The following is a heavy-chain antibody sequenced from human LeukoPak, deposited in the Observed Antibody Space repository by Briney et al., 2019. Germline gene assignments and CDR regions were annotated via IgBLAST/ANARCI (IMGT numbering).Heavy chain of an antibody. J-gene: IGHJ3*02. V-gene: IGHV3-30-3*01. CDR3: ARDGSYYYDSSGYYDAFDI. D-gene: IGHD3-22*01. CDR1: GFTFSSYA. Sequence: GSLRLSCAASGFTFSSYAMHWVRQAPGKGLEWVAVISYDGSNKYYADSVKGRFTISRDNSKNTLYLQVNSLRAEDTAVYYCARDGSYYYDSSGYYDAFDIWGQGTMVTVSS. CDR2: ISYDGSNK.